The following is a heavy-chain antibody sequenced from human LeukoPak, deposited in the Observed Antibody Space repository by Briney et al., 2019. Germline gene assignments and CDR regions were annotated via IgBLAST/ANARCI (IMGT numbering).Heavy chain of an antibody. CDR2: ISGSSGYI. Sequence: GGSLRLSCAASGFTFSSYSMSWVRQAPGKGLEWVSSISGSSGYIYYADSVKGRFTISRDNAKNTLYLQMNSLRAEDTAVYYCASDLQVYSRLATIPGPFDFWGQGTMVTVSS. CDR3: ASDLQVYSRLATIPGPFDF. CDR1: GFTFSSYS. D-gene: IGHD5-24*01. J-gene: IGHJ3*01. V-gene: IGHV3-21*01.